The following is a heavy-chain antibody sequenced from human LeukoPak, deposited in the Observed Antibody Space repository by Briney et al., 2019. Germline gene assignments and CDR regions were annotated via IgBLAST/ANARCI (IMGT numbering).Heavy chain of an antibody. Sequence: GGSLRLSCAASGFTFSSYGMHSVRQAPGKGLEWVAVISYDGSNKYYADSVKGRFTISRDNSKNTLYLQMNSLRAEDTAVYYCAKLAVAGTGAFDIWGQGTMVTVSS. D-gene: IGHD6-19*01. CDR1: GFTFSSYG. CDR3: AKLAVAGTGAFDI. V-gene: IGHV3-30*18. J-gene: IGHJ3*02. CDR2: ISYDGSNK.